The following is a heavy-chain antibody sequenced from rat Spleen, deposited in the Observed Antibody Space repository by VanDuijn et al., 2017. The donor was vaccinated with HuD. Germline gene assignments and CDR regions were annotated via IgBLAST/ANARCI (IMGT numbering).Heavy chain of an antibody. CDR1: GFSLTSYH. CDR3: ARALTRGVMDA. V-gene: IGHV2-32*01. Sequence: QVQLKESGPGLVKPSETLSLTCTVSGFSLTSYHVSWVRQPPGKGLEWMGVIWGDGSTAYNSALKSRLSNSRDTSKSQVFLKMNSLQTEDTATYYCARALTRGVMDAWGQGASVTVSS. D-gene: IGHD3-2*01. CDR2: IWGDGST. J-gene: IGHJ4*01.